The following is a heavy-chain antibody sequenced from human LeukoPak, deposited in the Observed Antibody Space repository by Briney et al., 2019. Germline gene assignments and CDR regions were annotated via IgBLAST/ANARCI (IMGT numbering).Heavy chain of an antibody. J-gene: IGHJ5*02. V-gene: IGHV4-59*01. Sequence: SETLSLTCTVSGGSISSYYWSLIRQPPGKGLEWIGYIYYSGSTNYNPSLKSRVTISVDTSKDQFSLKLSSVTAADTAVYYCARNVDAGWFDPWGQGTLVTVSS. CDR2: IYYSGST. D-gene: IGHD3-16*01. CDR3: ARNVDAGWFDP. CDR1: GGSISSYY.